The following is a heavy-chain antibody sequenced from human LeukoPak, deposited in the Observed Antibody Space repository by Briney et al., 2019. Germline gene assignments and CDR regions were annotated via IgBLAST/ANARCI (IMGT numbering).Heavy chain of an antibody. CDR1: GFTLSDYY. D-gene: IGHD6-13*01. J-gene: IGHJ4*02. CDR3: AKGPRQQLVTRFDN. CDR2: ISSASSYT. Sequence: PGGSLRLSCAACGFTLSDYYMSWIRQAPGKGLEWVSYISSASSYTNYADSVKGRFTVSRDTSKNTLYLHMSSLRADDTAVYYCAKGPRQQLVTRFDNWGQGTLVTVSS. V-gene: IGHV3-11*05.